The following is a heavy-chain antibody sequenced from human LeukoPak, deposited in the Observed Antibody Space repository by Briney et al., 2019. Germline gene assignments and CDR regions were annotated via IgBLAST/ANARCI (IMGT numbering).Heavy chain of an antibody. CDR3: ATGGYYGSGSYKGAGY. CDR1: GYTLTELS. D-gene: IGHD3-10*01. CDR2: FDPEDGET. Sequence: ASVKVSCKVSGYTLTELSMHWVRQAPGKGLEWMGGFDPEDGETIYAQKFQGRVTMTEDTSTDTAYMELSSLRSEDTAVYYCATGGYYGSGSYKGAGYWGQGTLVTVSS. V-gene: IGHV1-24*01. J-gene: IGHJ4*02.